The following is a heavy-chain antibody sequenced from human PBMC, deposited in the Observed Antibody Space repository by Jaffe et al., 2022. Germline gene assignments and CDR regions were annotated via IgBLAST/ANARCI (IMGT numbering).Heavy chain of an antibody. CDR1: GYTFTSYY. CDR2: INPSGGST. J-gene: IGHJ3*02. V-gene: IGHV1-46*01. D-gene: IGHD3-22*01. Sequence: QVQLVQSGAEVKKPGASVKVSCKASGYTFTSYYMHWVRQAPGQGLEWMGIINPSGGSTSYAQKFQGRVTMTRDTSTSTVYMELSSLRSEDTAVYYCARDNSRTMIGSHDAFDIWGQGTMVTVSS. CDR3: ARDNSRTMIGSHDAFDI.